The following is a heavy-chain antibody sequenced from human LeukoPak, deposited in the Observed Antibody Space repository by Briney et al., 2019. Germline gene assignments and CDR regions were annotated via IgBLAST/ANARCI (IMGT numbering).Heavy chain of an antibody. CDR3: ASQSFGRFDP. CDR2: IKEDGSVK. V-gene: IGHV3-7*02. D-gene: IGHD3-16*01. Sequence: GGSLRLTCVVSGFTFSSNWMSWVRQAPGKGLEWVGNIKEDGSVKYYVDSVKGRFTISRDNAKNSLYLQMNSLRAEDTAVYYCASQSFGRFDPWGQGTRVTGSS. CDR1: GFTFSSNW. J-gene: IGHJ5*02.